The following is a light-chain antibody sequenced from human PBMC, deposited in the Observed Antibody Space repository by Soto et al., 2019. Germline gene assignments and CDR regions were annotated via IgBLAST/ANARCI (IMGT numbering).Light chain of an antibody. V-gene: IGKV2-28*01. CDR3: MQPLQTTWT. CDR2: LGS. CDR1: QSLLHSNGYHY. Sequence: EIVMTQSPVSLPVPLGEPASISCRSSQSLLHSNGYHYLDWYLQKPGQSPQLLIYLGSIRAPGVPDRFSGSGSGTAFTLTISRVEAEDVGVYFCMQPLQTTWTFGRGTKVEIK. J-gene: IGKJ1*01.